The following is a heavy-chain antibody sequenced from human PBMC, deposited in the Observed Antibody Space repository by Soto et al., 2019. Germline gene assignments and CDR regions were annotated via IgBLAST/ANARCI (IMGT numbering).Heavy chain of an antibody. CDR2: VSVSGNT. V-gene: IGHV3-23*01. CDR3: AKSLSTATSFDY. CDR1: GFTFSSYA. J-gene: IGHJ4*02. Sequence: PGGSLRLSCAASGFTFSSYAMNWVRQAPGKGPEWVSHVSVSGNTYYADSVKGRFIISRDSSKNTLFLQMNTLRAEDTAVYYCAKSLSTATSFDYWGQGTPVTVSS.